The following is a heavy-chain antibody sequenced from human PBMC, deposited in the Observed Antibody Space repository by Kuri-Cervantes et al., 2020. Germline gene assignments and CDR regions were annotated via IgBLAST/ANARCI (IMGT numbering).Heavy chain of an antibody. V-gene: IGHV3-30*02. D-gene: IGHD6-19*01. CDR1: GFTFSSYC. Sequence: GESLKISCAASGFTFSSYCMHWVRQAPGKGLEWVAVIWYDGSNKYYADNVKGRFTISRDNSKNTKYLQMNSLRAEDTAVYYLAQIPIPDYSSGWYDAFDIWGQGTMVTVSS. CDR3: AQIPIPDYSSGWYDAFDI. CDR2: IWYDGSNK. J-gene: IGHJ3*02.